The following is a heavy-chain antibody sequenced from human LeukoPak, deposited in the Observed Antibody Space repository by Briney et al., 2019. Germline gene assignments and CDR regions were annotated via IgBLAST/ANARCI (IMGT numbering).Heavy chain of an antibody. CDR3: AKVYGSAEGFDP. V-gene: IGHV4-4*07. CDR1: GGSISSYY. CDR2: IYSSGNT. Sequence: SETLSLTCTVSGGSISSYYWGWIRQSAGKRLTWIGRIYSSGNTNYNPSLMSPVTMSIDTSKNQFSLKLSSVTAADTAVYYCAKVYGSAEGFDPWGQVTLVTVSS. J-gene: IGHJ5*02. D-gene: IGHD3-10*01.